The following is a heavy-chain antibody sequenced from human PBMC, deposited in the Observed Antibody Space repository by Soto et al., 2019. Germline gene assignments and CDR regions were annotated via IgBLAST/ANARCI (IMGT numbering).Heavy chain of an antibody. CDR1: GFTFSSYA. V-gene: IGHV3-7*01. CDR2: IKQDGSEK. CDR3: ARERYCSSTSCYQGVWFDP. Sequence: GGSLRLSCAASGFTFSSYAMSWVRQAPGKGLEWVANIKQDGSEKYYVDSVKGRFTISRDNAKNSLYLQMNSLRAEDTAVYYCARERYCSSTSCYQGVWFDPWGQGTLVTVSS. D-gene: IGHD2-2*01. J-gene: IGHJ5*02.